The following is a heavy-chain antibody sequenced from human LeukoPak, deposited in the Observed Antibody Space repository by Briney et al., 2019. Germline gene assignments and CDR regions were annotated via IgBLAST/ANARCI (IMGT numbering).Heavy chain of an antibody. Sequence: SVKVSCKASGFTXTSSAVQWVRQARGQRLEWIGWIVVGSGNTNYAQKFQERVTITRDMSTSTAYMELSSLRSEDTAVYYCAADRDYGSGSYPYYFDYWGQGTLVTVSS. V-gene: IGHV1-58*01. CDR1: GFTXTSSA. CDR3: AADRDYGSGSYPYYFDY. D-gene: IGHD3-10*01. J-gene: IGHJ4*02. CDR2: IVVGSGNT.